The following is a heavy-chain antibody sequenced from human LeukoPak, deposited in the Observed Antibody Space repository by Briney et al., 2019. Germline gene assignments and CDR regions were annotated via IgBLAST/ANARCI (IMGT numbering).Heavy chain of an antibody. CDR3: ARDVYDSSGYYYGSPGDY. V-gene: IGHV1-18*01. CDR1: GYTFTSYG. D-gene: IGHD3-22*01. J-gene: IGHJ4*02. CDR2: ISAYNGNT. Sequence: GASVKVSCKASGYTFTSYGFSWVRQAPGQGLEWMGWISAYNGNTNYAQKFQGRVTMTTDISTSTAYMELRSLRPDDTAVYYCARDVYDSSGYYYGSPGDYWGQGTLVTVSS.